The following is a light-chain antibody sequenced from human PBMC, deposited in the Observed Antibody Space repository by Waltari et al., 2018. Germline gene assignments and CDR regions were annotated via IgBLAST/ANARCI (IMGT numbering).Light chain of an antibody. CDR1: KLGDKY. CDR3: QAWDSNIVI. CDR2: QDN. V-gene: IGLV3-1*01. Sequence: SYELTQPPSVSVSPGQTATITCSGNKLGDKYACWYQRRPGQSPLLVIYQDNKRPSGIPVPFPGSNSGNTATLTLPGTQPIDEADYYCQAWDSNIVIFGGGTKLTVL. J-gene: IGLJ2*01.